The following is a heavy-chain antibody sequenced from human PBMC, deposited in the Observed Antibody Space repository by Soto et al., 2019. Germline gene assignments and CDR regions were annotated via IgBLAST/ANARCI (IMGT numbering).Heavy chain of an antibody. J-gene: IGHJ5*02. CDR1: GGSMSPYY. CDR2: IYYIGST. Sequence: QVQLQESGPGLVKPSETLFLTCIVSGGSMSPYYWSWVRQTPGKGLEWIGHIYYIGSTSYNPSLKSRVIISIDTSKNQFSLRLTSVTAADTAVYYCVRDSAVTATDNWFDPWGQGTLVTVSS. V-gene: IGHV4-59*01. CDR3: VRDSAVTATDNWFDP. D-gene: IGHD2-21*02.